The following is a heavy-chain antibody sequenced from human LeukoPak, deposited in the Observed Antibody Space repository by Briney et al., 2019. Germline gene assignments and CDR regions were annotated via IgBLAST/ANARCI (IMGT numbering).Heavy chain of an antibody. J-gene: IGHJ4*02. CDR1: GFTFSNYG. D-gene: IGHD2-15*01. Sequence: GGSLRLSCAASGFTFSNYGMHWVRQAPGKGLEWVAVMWFDGTNKYYAGSVKGRFTISRDNSKSTLYLQMNSLVADDTAVYYCAKDRCTAGSCYDFDYWGQGTLVTVSS. V-gene: IGHV3-33*06. CDR3: AKDRCTAGSCYDFDY. CDR2: MWFDGTNK.